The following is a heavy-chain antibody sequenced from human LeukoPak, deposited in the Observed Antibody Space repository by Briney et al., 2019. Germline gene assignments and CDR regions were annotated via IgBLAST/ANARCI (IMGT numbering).Heavy chain of an antibody. J-gene: IGHJ3*02. V-gene: IGHV4-34*01. Sequence: SETLSLACAVYGGSFSGYYWSWIRQPPGKGLEWIGEINHSGSTNYNPSLKSRVTISVDTSKNQFSLKLSSVTAADTAVYYCARFSGYSDDGDDAFDIWGQGTMVTVSS. D-gene: IGHD3-22*01. CDR3: ARFSGYSDDGDDAFDI. CDR1: GGSFSGYY. CDR2: INHSGST.